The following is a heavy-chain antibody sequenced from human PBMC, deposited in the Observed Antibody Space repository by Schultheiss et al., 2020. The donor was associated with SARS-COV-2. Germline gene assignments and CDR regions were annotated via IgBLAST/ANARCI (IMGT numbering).Heavy chain of an antibody. V-gene: IGHV3-66*01. CDR1: GFTVSSNY. CDR3: ARDSPYGSGRFTSY. J-gene: IGHJ4*02. CDR2: IYSGGRT. Sequence: GGSLRLSCAASGFTVSSNYMSWVRQAPGKGLEWVSVIYSGGRTYYADSVKGRFTIARDNSKNTLYLQMNSLRAEDTAVYYCARDSPYGSGRFTSYWGQGTLVTISS. D-gene: IGHD3-10*01.